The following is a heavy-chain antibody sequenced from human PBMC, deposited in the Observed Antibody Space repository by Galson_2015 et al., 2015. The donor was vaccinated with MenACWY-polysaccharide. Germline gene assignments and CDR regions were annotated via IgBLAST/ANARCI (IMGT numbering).Heavy chain of an antibody. CDR1: GFNFRGNG. CDR3: ARNPSRLDVAAASH. J-gene: IGHJ4*02. D-gene: IGHD6-13*01. Sequence: CAASGFNFRGNGMHWVRQAPGKGLEWVALIRNDEISKHYIDAVKGRFTISRDNSKNTLYLQMNSLRPEDTAVYYCARNPSRLDVAAASHWGQGALVTVSS. V-gene: IGHV3-30*02. CDR2: IRNDEISK.